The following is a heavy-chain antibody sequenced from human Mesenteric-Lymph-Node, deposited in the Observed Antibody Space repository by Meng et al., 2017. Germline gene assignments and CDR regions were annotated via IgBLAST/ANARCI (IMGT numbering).Heavy chain of an antibody. J-gene: IGHJ4*02. CDR2: IRSRSNGGAA. CDR3: SRPALWSPDVAY. Sequence: GGSLRLSCAASGFTFSGSAMHWVRQASGKGLEWVGLIRSRSNGGAAEYAASVKGRFTISRDDSTSMSYLQMNSLKAEDTALYYCSRPALWSPDVAYWGQGILVTVSS. V-gene: IGHV3-73*01. D-gene: IGHD2-21*01. CDR1: GFTFSGSA.